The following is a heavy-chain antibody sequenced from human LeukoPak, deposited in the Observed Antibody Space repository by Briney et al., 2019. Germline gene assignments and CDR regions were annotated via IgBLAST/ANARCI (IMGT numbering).Heavy chain of an antibody. Sequence: SETLSLTCAVYGGSFSGYYWSWTRQPPGKGLEWIGEINHSGSTNYNPSLKSRVTISVDTSKNQFSLKLSSVTAADTAVYYCARHVPRGTMIVVVFDYWGQGTLVTVSS. J-gene: IGHJ4*02. CDR2: INHSGST. V-gene: IGHV4-34*01. CDR1: GGSFSGYY. D-gene: IGHD3-22*01. CDR3: ARHVPRGTMIVVVFDY.